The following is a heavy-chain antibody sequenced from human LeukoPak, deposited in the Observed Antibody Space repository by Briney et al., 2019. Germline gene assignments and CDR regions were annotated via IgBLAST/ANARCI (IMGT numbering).Heavy chain of an antibody. CDR3: AKGAKRLGYCSGGTCYSNYDYYYMDV. Sequence: GGSLRLSCAASGFTFSSYGMSWVREAPGKGLEWGSAISGSGGSTYYADSVRGRFTISRDNSKNTLYLQMTSLRAEDTAVYYCAKGAKRLGYCSGGTCYSNYDYYYMDVWGKGTTVTISS. D-gene: IGHD2-15*01. V-gene: IGHV3-23*01. CDR1: GFTFSSYG. J-gene: IGHJ6*03. CDR2: ISGSGGST.